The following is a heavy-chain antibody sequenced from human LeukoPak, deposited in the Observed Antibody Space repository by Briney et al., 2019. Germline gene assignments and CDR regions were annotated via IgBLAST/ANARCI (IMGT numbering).Heavy chain of an antibody. J-gene: IGHJ3*02. D-gene: IGHD3-22*01. Sequence: PGRSLRLSCAASGFTFSSYAMSWVRQAPGKGLEWVSAISGSGGSTYYADSVKGRFTISRDNSKNTLYLQMNSLRAEDTAVYYCAKVVFDSSGYYGDAFDIWGQGTMVTVSS. CDR3: AKVVFDSSGYYGDAFDI. V-gene: IGHV3-23*01. CDR1: GFTFSSYA. CDR2: ISGSGGST.